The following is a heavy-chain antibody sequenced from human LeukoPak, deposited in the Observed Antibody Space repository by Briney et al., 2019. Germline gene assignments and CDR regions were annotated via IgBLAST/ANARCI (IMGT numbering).Heavy chain of an antibody. CDR1: GGSFSGYY. Sequence: SETLSLTCAVYGGSFSGYYWSWIRQPPGKGLEWIGEINHSGSTNYNPSLKSRVTISVDTSKNQFSLKLSSVTAADTAVYYCARGGHRIAVAGRFSRWGQGTLVTVSS. V-gene: IGHV4-34*01. CDR2: INHSGST. J-gene: IGHJ4*02. D-gene: IGHD6-19*01. CDR3: ARGGHRIAVAGRFSR.